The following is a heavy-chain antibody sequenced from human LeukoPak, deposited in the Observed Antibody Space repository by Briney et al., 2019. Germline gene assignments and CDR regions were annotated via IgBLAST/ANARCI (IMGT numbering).Heavy chain of an antibody. J-gene: IGHJ5*02. D-gene: IGHD2-21*01. CDR1: GFTFSSYA. CDR3: AKDPYRVVVATGNYLDP. Sequence: GGSLRLSCAASGFTFSSYAMSLVRQAPGKGLEWVSAISGSGGSTYYADSVKGRFTISRDNSKNTLYLQMNSLRAEDTAVYYCAKDPYRVVVATGNYLDPWGQGTLVTVSA. V-gene: IGHV3-23*01. CDR2: ISGSGGST.